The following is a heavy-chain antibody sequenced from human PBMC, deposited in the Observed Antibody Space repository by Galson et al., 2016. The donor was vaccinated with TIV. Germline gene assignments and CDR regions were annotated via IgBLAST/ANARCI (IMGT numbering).Heavy chain of an antibody. J-gene: IGHJ4*02. CDR2: IDPSNGGT. Sequence: VSCKGSGYTFTRYYIHWVRQAAGQGLEWMGIIDPSNGGTTYAQKFQGRLTLTRDTSTSTVYFELSSLTSEDTALYYCASPHSGSYDFDYWGQGTLVTVSS. CDR1: GYTFTRYY. D-gene: IGHD3-16*01. V-gene: IGHV1-46*03. CDR3: ASPHSGSYDFDY.